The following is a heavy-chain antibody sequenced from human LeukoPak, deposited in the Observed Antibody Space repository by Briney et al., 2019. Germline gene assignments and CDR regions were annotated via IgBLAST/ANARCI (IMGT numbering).Heavy chain of an antibody. J-gene: IGHJ3*02. CDR1: GGSISSSNW. CDR2: IYHSGST. V-gene: IGHV4-4*02. Sequence: SETLSLTCAVSGGSISSSNWWSWVRQPPGKGLEWIGEIYHSGSTNYNPSLKSRVTISVDKSKNQFSLKLSSVTAADTAVYYCARSWAAAGRRGAFDIWGQGTMVTVSS. D-gene: IGHD6-13*01. CDR3: ARSWAAAGRRGAFDI.